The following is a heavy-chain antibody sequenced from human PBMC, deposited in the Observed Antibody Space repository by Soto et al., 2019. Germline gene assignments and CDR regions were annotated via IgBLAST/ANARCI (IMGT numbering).Heavy chain of an antibody. CDR1: RFTFSDFA. Sequence: DVQLLESGGGLVQPGGSLTLSCAASRFTFSDFAMSWVRQAPGKGLEWVSSIGGGGTDTYYADSVKGRFTISRDNSKNPLYLQMDGLRDEDTAVYYCAKDAVPYNGKWDEFDSWGQGPLVSVCS. CDR3: AKDAVPYNGKWDEFDS. V-gene: IGHV3-23*01. J-gene: IGHJ5*01. D-gene: IGHD1-20*01. CDR2: IGGGGTDT.